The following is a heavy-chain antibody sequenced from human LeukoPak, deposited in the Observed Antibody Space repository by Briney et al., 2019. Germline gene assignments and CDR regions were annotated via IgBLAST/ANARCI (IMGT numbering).Heavy chain of an antibody. Sequence: PGGSLRLSCAASGFTFSSYAMSWVRQAPGKGLEWVSAISGSGGSTYYADSVKGRFTISRDNSKNTLYLQMNSLRAEDTAVYYCAKEGYCSSTSCYDHYYYGMDVWGQGTTVTVSS. D-gene: IGHD2-2*01. CDR2: ISGSGGST. J-gene: IGHJ6*02. V-gene: IGHV3-23*01. CDR1: GFTFSSYA. CDR3: AKEGYCSSTSCYDHYYYGMDV.